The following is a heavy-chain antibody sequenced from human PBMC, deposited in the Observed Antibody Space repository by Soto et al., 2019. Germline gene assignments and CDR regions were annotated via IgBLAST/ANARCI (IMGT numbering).Heavy chain of an antibody. CDR2: MNPGSGDT. D-gene: IGHD3-16*01. Sequence: ASVKVSCKASGYSFTNNDVSWVRQATGQGLEWMGWMNPGSGDTGYAQKFQGRVTMTRDISIATAYMELSSLRSDDTAIYYCARMKTFGPLNWFAPWGQGPLVTVSS. J-gene: IGHJ5*02. CDR1: GYSFTNND. CDR3: ARMKTFGPLNWFAP. V-gene: IGHV1-8*01.